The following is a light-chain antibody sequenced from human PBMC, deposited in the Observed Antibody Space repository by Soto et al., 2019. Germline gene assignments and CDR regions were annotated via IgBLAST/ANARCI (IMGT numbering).Light chain of an antibody. CDR1: QGISHD. V-gene: IGKV1-6*01. Sequence: IQRTQSPSSLSSSVGDTVALTCRASQGISHDLGWYKQKPGKAPKLLISASSSLQSGVSSRFRGSGSGTDFTLTISSLKPEDFETYYCLQNYNSPLTFGGGTKVDIK. CDR3: LQNYNSPLT. J-gene: IGKJ4*01. CDR2: ASS.